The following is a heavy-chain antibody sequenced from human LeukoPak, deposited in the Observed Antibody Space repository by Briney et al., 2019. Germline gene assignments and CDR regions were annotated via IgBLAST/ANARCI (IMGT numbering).Heavy chain of an antibody. J-gene: IGHJ4*02. Sequence: LPGGSLRLSCAAPGFTFSSYAMSWVRQAPGKGLEWVSAISGSGGSTYYADSVKGRFTISRDNSKNTLYLQMNSLRAEDTAVYYCAKGEAYDFWSGHYNYWGQGTLVTVSS. CDR2: ISGSGGST. CDR3: AKGEAYDFWSGHYNY. V-gene: IGHV3-23*01. CDR1: GFTFSSYA. D-gene: IGHD3-3*01.